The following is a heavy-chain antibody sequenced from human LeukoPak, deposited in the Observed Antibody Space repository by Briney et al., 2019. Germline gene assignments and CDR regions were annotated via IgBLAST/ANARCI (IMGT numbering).Heavy chain of an antibody. CDR2: INHSGST. J-gene: IGHJ4*02. D-gene: IGHD2-2*01. Sequence: SETLSLTCAVYGGSFSGYFCIWIRQPPGKGLEWIGEINHSGSTNYNPSLKSRVTISVDTSKNQFSLKLSSVTAADTAVYYCARFPYCSSTSCYARRGFDYWGQGTLVTVSS. CDR1: GGSFSGYF. V-gene: IGHV4-34*01. CDR3: ARFPYCSSTSCYARRGFDY.